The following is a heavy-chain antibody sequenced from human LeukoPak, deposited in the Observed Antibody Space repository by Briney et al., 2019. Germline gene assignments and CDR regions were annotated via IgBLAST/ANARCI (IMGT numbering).Heavy chain of an antibody. J-gene: IGHJ4*02. V-gene: IGHV3-23*01. D-gene: IGHD3-10*01. Sequence: GGSLRLSCAASGFTFSSYAMSWVRQAPGKGLELVWAISGSGGSTYYADSVKGRFTISRDNSKNTLYLQMNSLRAEDTAVYYCAKDWRYYGSGSYYTPDYWGQGTLVTVSS. CDR1: GFTFSSYA. CDR2: ISGSGGST. CDR3: AKDWRYYGSGSYYTPDY.